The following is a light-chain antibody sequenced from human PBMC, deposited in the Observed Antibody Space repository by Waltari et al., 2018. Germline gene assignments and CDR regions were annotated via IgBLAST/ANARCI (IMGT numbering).Light chain of an antibody. CDR1: HSDDGTYTL. Sequence: QSALTQPASVSGSLGQPIPIPCTGAHSDDGTYTLFSWYQQHPGKAPKLMIYEGSKRPSGVSNRFSGSQSGNTASLTISGLQAEDDGDYYCCSYAGSSTYVLFGGGTKLTVL. CDR2: EGS. V-gene: IGLV2-23*01. J-gene: IGLJ2*01. CDR3: CSYAGSSTYVL.